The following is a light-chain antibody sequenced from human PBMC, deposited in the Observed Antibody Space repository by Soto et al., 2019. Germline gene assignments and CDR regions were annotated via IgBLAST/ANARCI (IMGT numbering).Light chain of an antibody. CDR3: QSYDSSLSAYV. Sequence: QSVLTQPPSVSGAPGQRVTISCTGSSSNIGAGYDLHWYQQLPGTAPKLLIYSNTNRPSGVPDRFSGSKSGTSASLAITGLQAEDEADYYCQSYDSSLSAYVFGTGTTLTVL. CDR1: SSNIGAGYD. J-gene: IGLJ1*01. V-gene: IGLV1-40*01. CDR2: SNT.